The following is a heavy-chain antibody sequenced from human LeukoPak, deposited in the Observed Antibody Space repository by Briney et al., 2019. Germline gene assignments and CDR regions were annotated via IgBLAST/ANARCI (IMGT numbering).Heavy chain of an antibody. Sequence: ASVEVSCKSSGYTFTDYYMHWVRQAPGQGLEWMGWINPKSGGTNYAQNFQGRVTMTRNTSISTAYMELSRLRSDDTAVYYCAKDLQWELPRGDALDIWGQGTMVTVSS. CDR3: AKDLQWELPRGDALDI. CDR1: GYTFTDYY. V-gene: IGHV1-2*02. D-gene: IGHD1-26*01. CDR2: INPKSGGT. J-gene: IGHJ3*02.